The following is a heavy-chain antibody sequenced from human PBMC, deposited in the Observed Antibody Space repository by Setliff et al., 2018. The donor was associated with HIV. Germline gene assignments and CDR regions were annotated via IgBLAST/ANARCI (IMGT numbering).Heavy chain of an antibody. CDR3: ARGVLWLGEFAYYYYYIDV. CDR2: ISHSKHT. CDR1: GGSFSDYN. Sequence: SETLSLTCAVYGGSFSDYNWSWIRQPPGKGLEWIAEISHSKHTIYNPSLKSRVTISVDTSKNQVSLKLKSVTAADTAVYYCARGVLWLGEFAYYYYYIDVWGKGTPVTVS. J-gene: IGHJ6*03. D-gene: IGHD3-10*01. V-gene: IGHV4-34*01.